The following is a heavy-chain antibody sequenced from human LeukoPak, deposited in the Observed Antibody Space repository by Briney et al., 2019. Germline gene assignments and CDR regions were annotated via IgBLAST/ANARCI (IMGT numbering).Heavy chain of an antibody. CDR2: INTNTGNP. V-gene: IGHV7-4-1*02. CDR1: GYTFTNYA. J-gene: IGHJ4*02. Sequence: ASVRVSCKASGYTFTNYAMNWVRQAPGQGLEWMGWINTNTGNPTYAQGFTGRFVFSLDTSVSTAYLQISSLKAEDTAVYYCAILPVGATSYWGQGTLVTVSS. CDR3: AILPVGATSY. D-gene: IGHD1-26*01.